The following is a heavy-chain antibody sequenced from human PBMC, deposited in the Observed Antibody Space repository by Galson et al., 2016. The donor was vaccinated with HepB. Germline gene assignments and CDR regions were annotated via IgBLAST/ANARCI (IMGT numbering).Heavy chain of an antibody. CDR3: VRVGATS. Sequence: SLRLSCAASGFSINDYYFDWVRQAPGKGLEWVGRIKNRANSYITEYAASVIGRFTVSRDDSKNLVYLQMNNLKTEDNAVYFCVRVGATSWGQGTVGTVSS. CDR2: IKNRANSYIT. D-gene: IGHD1-26*01. V-gene: IGHV3-72*01. J-gene: IGHJ4*02. CDR1: GFSINDYY.